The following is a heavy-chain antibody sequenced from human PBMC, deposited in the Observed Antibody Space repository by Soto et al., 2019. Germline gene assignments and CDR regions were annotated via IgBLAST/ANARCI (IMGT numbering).Heavy chain of an antibody. J-gene: IGHJ4*02. CDR2: ISGSGGST. Sequence: GGSLRLSCAASGFTFSSYAMSWVRQAPGKGLEWVSAISGSGGSTYYADSVKGRFTISRDNSKNTLYLQMNSLRAEDTAVYYCAKDYSRGVTTVPSYYFDYWGQGTLVTVSS. D-gene: IGHD4-4*01. V-gene: IGHV3-23*01. CDR1: GFTFSSYA. CDR3: AKDYSRGVTTVPSYYFDY.